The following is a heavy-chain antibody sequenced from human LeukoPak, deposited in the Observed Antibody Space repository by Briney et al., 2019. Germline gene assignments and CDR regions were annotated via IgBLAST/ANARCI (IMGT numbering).Heavy chain of an antibody. J-gene: IGHJ4*02. D-gene: IGHD2-21*02. Sequence: PGRSLRLSCAASAFTFRSYAMSWVRQAGGKGLEWVSAISGSGGSTYYADSVKGRFTISRDNAKSLLFLQMDSLRAEDTAVYYCARKLGGAQCGGDCFFDHWGRGTLVAVSS. CDR3: ARKLGGAQCGGDCFFDH. CDR2: ISGSGGST. V-gene: IGHV3-23*01. CDR1: AFTFRSYA.